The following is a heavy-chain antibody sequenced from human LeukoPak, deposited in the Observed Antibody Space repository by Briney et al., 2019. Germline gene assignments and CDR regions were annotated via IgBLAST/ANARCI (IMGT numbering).Heavy chain of an antibody. CDR2: ISGSGDST. Sequence: GGSLRLSCAASGFTFTSYAMTWVRQAPGKGLEWVSGISGSGDSTYYADSAKGRFTISRDNSKNTLYLQINSLRAEDTAVYSCARDYGNGWNYFDYWGQGTLVTVSS. CDR3: ARDYGNGWNYFDY. V-gene: IGHV3-23*01. CDR1: GFTFTSYA. J-gene: IGHJ4*02. D-gene: IGHD6-19*01.